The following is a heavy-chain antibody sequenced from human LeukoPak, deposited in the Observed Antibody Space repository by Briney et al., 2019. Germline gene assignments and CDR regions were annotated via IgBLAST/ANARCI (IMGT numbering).Heavy chain of an antibody. Sequence: GGSLRLSCAASGFTFSSYSMNWVRQAPGKGLEWVSSISSSSSYIYYADSVKGRFTISRDNAKSSLYLQMNSLRAEDTAVYYCARERGVDYYDSSGYYEYFDYWGQGTLVTVSS. J-gene: IGHJ4*02. CDR1: GFTFSSYS. D-gene: IGHD3-22*01. CDR3: ARERGVDYYDSSGYYEYFDY. CDR2: ISSSSSYI. V-gene: IGHV3-21*01.